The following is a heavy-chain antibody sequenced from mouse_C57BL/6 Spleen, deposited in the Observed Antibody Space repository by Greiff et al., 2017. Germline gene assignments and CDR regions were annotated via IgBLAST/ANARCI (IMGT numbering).Heavy chain of an antibody. CDR3: ARSAYCGSSFCFAY. CDR1: GYTFTSYW. Sequence: QVQLQQSGAELVKPGASVKLSCKASGYTFTSYWMQWVKQRPGQGLAWIGEIDPSDSYTNSNQKFKGKATLTVDTSSSTAYMQLSSLTSEDSAVYYVARSAYCGSSFCFAYWGQGTLVTVSA. CDR2: IDPSDSYT. V-gene: IGHV1-50*01. D-gene: IGHD1-1*01. J-gene: IGHJ3*01.